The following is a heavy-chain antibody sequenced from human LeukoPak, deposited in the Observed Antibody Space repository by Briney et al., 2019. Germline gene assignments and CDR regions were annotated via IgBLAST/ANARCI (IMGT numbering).Heavy chain of an antibody. CDR1: GFTFSSYA. V-gene: IGHV3-23*01. D-gene: IGHD5-18*01. J-gene: IGHJ4*02. CDR3: AKARAAMVTDY. Sequence: GGSLRLSCATSGFTFSSYAMSWVRQAPGKGLEWVSAISGSGGSTYYADSVKGRFTISRDNAKNSLYLQMSNLRAEDTAVYYCAKARAAMVTDYWGQGTLVTVSS. CDR2: ISGSGGST.